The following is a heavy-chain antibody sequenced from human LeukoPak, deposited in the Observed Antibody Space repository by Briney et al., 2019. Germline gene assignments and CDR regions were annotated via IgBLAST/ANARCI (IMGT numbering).Heavy chain of an antibody. Sequence: GGSLRLSXAASGFTFSSYSMNWVRQAPGKGLEWVSGINWNGGSTSYADSVKGRFTISRDNAKNSLYLQMNSLRAEDTALYYCARWDDFPGGVGYFDYWGQGTLVTVSS. CDR2: INWNGGST. D-gene: IGHD3-3*01. CDR1: GFTFSSYS. CDR3: ARWDDFPGGVGYFDY. V-gene: IGHV3-20*04. J-gene: IGHJ4*02.